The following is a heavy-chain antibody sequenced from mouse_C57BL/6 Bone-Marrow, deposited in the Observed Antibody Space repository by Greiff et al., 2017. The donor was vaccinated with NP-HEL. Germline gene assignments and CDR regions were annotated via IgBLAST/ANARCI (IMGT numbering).Heavy chain of an antibody. V-gene: IGHV14-4*01. J-gene: IGHJ1*03. CDR3: TSICDGFDWYVDV. Sequence: EVQLQQSGAELVRPGASVKLSCTASGFTFTDYYMHWVKQRPEQGLEWIGWIDPENGDTEYASKFQGKATITADTSSNTAYLQLSSLTSEDTAVYYCTSICDGFDWYVDVWGTGTTVTVSA. D-gene: IGHD2-3*01. CDR1: GFTFTDYY. CDR2: IDPENGDT.